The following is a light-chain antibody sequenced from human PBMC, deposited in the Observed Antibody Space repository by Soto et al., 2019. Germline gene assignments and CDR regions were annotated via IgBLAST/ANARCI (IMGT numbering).Light chain of an antibody. CDR2: DAS. Sequence: EIVLTQSPGTLSLSPGERATLSCRASQSVSSSYLAWYQQKPGQAPRLLIYDASSMATGIPDRFSGSGAGTDFTLTMSRLEPEAFAVYYCRHYGYSPAFGGGTNVEIK. J-gene: IGKJ4*01. CDR3: RHYGYSPA. V-gene: IGKV3-20*01. CDR1: QSVSSSY.